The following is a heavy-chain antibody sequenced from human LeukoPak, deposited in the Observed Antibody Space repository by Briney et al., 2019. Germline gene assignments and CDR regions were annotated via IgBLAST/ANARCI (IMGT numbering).Heavy chain of an antibody. Sequence: PSQTLSLTCTVSGGSINSGSYYWSWIRQPAGKGLEWIGRISAFGSTNYNPSLKSRVTISVDTSKNHFSLKLSSVTAADTAVYYCARRYSRAFDYWGQGTLVTVSS. D-gene: IGHD6-13*01. J-gene: IGHJ4*02. CDR3: ARRYSRAFDY. CDR2: ISAFGST. V-gene: IGHV4-61*02. CDR1: GGSINSGSYY.